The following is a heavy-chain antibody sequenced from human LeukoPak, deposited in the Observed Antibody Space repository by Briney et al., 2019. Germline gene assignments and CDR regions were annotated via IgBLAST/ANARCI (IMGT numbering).Heavy chain of an antibody. CDR2: INKGATHI. D-gene: IGHD3-22*01. Sequence: GGALTLSCAASQFTFSSYSMNWVRQALGKGLERVSSINKGATHIYYADSLRGRFIISRDDAKNSLYLQMNSLRAEDTAVYYCVRLRRNSDSSGYYYYYDYWGQGTLVTVSS. CDR1: QFTFSSYS. J-gene: IGHJ4*02. V-gene: IGHV3-21*01. CDR3: VRLRRNSDSSGYYYYYDY.